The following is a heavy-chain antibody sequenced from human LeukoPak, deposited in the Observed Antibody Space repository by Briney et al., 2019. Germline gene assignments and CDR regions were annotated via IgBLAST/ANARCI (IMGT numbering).Heavy chain of an antibody. J-gene: IGHJ4*02. D-gene: IGHD3-22*01. V-gene: IGHV1-18*01. CDR2: ISAYNGNT. CDR1: GYTFTSYG. Sequence: ASVKVSCKASGYTFTSYGISWVRQAPGQGLEWMGWISAYNGNTNYAQKLQGRVTKTTDTSTSTAYMELRSLRSDDTAVYYCARDLVNSFTTREGYYYDSSATDDYWGQGTLVTVSS. CDR3: ARDLVNSFTTREGYYYDSSATDDY.